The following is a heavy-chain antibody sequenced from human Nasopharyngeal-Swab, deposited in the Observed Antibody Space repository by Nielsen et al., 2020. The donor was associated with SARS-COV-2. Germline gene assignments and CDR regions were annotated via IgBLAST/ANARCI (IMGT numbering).Heavy chain of an antibody. J-gene: IGHJ1*01. Sequence: GESLKIPCAASGFTFSNYWMHWVRQVPGKGLVWVARINMYGTTTTHADSVKGRFTISRDNAKNTLYLQMNSLTPEDTAVYFCVRGPIEGATGYFQHWGQGTLVTVSS. CDR2: INMYGTTT. V-gene: IGHV3-74*03. D-gene: IGHD1-26*01. CDR3: VRGPIEGATGYFQH. CDR1: GFTFSNYW.